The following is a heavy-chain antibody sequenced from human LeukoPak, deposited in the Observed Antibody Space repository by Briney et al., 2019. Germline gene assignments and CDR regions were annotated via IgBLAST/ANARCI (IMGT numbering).Heavy chain of an antibody. CDR3: ARDSGGYYDSSGYDY. V-gene: IGHV1-18*01. CDR1: GYTFTSYG. D-gene: IGHD3-22*01. J-gene: IGHJ4*02. CDR2: ISAYNGNT. Sequence: ASVKVSCKASGYTFTSYGISWVRQAPGQGLEWMGWISAYNGNTNYAQKLQGRVTMTTDTSTSTAYMELRSLRSDDTAVYYCARDSGGYYDSSGYDYWGQGTLVTVSS.